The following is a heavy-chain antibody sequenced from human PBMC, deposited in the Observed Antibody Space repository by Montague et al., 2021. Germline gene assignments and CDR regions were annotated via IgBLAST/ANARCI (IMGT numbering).Heavy chain of an antibody. Sequence: SLRLSCAASGFSFSSLWMHWVRQAPGKGLVWVSQITRDGSDTNYADSVKGRFTISRDNAKSALYLQMNSLRDEDTAVYYCVRDRPTAWFDSWGQGTLVTVSS. D-gene: IGHD5-18*01. J-gene: IGHJ5*01. CDR2: ITRDGSDT. CDR3: VRDRPTAWFDS. CDR1: GFSFSSLW. V-gene: IGHV3-74*01.